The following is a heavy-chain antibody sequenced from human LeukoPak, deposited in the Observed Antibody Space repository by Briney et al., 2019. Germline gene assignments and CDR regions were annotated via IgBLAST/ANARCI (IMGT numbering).Heavy chain of an antibody. J-gene: IGHJ6*03. V-gene: IGHV1-18*01. Sequence: ASVKVSCKASGYTFTSYGISWVRQAPGQGLEWMGWISAYNGNTNYAQKLQGRVTMTTDTSTSTAYMELRSLRSDDTAVYYCARVTMQWLGESFYMDVWGKGTTVTVSS. CDR3: ARVTMQWLGESFYMDV. CDR2: ISAYNGNT. D-gene: IGHD3-10*01. CDR1: GYTFTSYG.